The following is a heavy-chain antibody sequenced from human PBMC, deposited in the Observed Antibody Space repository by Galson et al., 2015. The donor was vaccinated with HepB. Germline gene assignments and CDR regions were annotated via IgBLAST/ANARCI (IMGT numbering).Heavy chain of an antibody. J-gene: IGHJ5*02. V-gene: IGHV1-2*02. Sequence: SVKVSCKASGYIFTAYYIHWVRQAPGQGLEWMGWINPNSGGTSYAHNFQGRVTMTRDTSISTAYMELSRLRSDDTAVYYCARDTAMVRSWFDPWGQGTPVTVSS. D-gene: IGHD5-18*01. CDR3: ARDTAMVRSWFDP. CDR2: INPNSGGT. CDR1: GYIFTAYY.